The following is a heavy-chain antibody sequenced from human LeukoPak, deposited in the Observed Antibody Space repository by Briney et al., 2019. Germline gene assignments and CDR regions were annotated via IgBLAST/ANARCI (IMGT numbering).Heavy chain of an antibody. V-gene: IGHV3-23*01. CDR3: TPYCSGGSCYFPNFDY. CDR2: ISSSGGST. Sequence: GGSLRLSCAASGFTFISYAMSWVRQAPGKGLEWVSAISSSGGSTYYADSVMGRFTISRDNSKNTLYLQMNSLRAEDTAVYYCTPYCSGGSCYFPNFDYWGQGTLVTVSS. J-gene: IGHJ4*02. CDR1: GFTFISYA. D-gene: IGHD2-15*01.